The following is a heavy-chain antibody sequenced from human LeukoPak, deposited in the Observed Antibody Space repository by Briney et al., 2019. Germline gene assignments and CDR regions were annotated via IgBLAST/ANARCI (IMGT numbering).Heavy chain of an antibody. CDR1: GYTFTGYY. V-gene: IGHV1-2*02. CDR2: INPNSGGT. J-gene: IGHJ4*02. CDR3: ARDLDSSGYYGY. Sequence: ASVKVSCKASGYTFTGYYMHWVGQAPGQGLEWVGWINPNSGGTNYAQKFQGRVTMTRDTSISTAYMELSSLRSDDTAVYYCARDLDSSGYYGYWGQGTLVTVSS. D-gene: IGHD3-22*01.